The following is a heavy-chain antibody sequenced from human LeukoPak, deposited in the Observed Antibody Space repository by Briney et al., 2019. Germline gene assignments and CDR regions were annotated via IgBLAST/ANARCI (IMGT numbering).Heavy chain of an antibody. J-gene: IGHJ6*02. CDR2: MNPNSGNT. CDR3: ARGPGRITIFGVVIRGDYYYYGMDV. Sequence: GASVKVSCKASGYTFTSYDINWVRQAAGQGLEWMGWMNPNSGNTGYAQRFQGRVTMTRNTSISTAYMELSSLRSEDTAVYYCARGPGRITIFGVVIRGDYYYYGMDVWGQGTTVTVSS. CDR1: GYTFTSYD. D-gene: IGHD3-3*01. V-gene: IGHV1-8*01.